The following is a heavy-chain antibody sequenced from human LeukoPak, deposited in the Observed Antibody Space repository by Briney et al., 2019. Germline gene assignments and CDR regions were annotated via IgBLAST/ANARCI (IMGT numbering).Heavy chain of an antibody. V-gene: IGHV1-46*01. CDR3: ARGGRRATDDYYYYGMDV. Sequence: ASVKVSCKASGYTFTGYYMHWVRQAPGQGLEWMGIINPSGGSTSYAQKFQGRVTMTRDTSTSTVYMELSSLRSEDTAVYYCARGGRRATDDYYYYGMDVWGQGTTVTVSS. J-gene: IGHJ6*02. CDR2: INPSGGST. D-gene: IGHD5-12*01. CDR1: GYTFTGYY.